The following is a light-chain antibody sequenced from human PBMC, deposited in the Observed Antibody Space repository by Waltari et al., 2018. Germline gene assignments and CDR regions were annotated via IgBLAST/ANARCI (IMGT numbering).Light chain of an antibody. CDR2: DAS. CDR1: QDITNY. Sequence: DIQMTQFPSSLSESVGDRLTIACHASQDITNYLNWYQQTIGRAPKLLIYDASNLETGVSSRFSGSGSGTNFTFVISSLQPEDIATYYCQQSDGLPRTFGQGTQVEIK. CDR3: QQSDGLPRT. J-gene: IGKJ2*01. V-gene: IGKV1-33*01.